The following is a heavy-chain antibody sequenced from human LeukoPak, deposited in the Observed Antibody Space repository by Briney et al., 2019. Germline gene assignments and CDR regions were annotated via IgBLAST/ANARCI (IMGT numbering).Heavy chain of an antibody. CDR2: INHSGST. V-gene: IGHV4-34*01. CDR1: GGSFSGYY. CDR3: ARGNCSSTSCYRDFDY. D-gene: IGHD2-2*01. Sequence: SETLSLTCAVYGGSFSGYYWSWIRQPPGKGLEWIGEINHSGSTNYNPSLKSRVTISVDTSKNQFSLKLSSVTAADTAVYHCARGNCSSTSCYRDFDYWGQGTLVTVSS. J-gene: IGHJ4*02.